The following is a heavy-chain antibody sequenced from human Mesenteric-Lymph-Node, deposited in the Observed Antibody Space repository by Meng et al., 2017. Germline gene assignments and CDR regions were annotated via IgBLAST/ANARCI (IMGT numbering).Heavy chain of an antibody. Sequence: GGSLRLSCAASGFTFSSYSMNWVRQAPGKGLEWVSSISSSSSYIYYADSVKGRFTISRDNAKNSLYLQMNSLRSEDTAVYYCARVSSTGTTSRYYFDYWGQGTLVTVSS. V-gene: IGHV3-21*04. CDR1: GFTFSSYS. CDR2: ISSSSSYI. D-gene: IGHD4-17*01. CDR3: ARVSSTGTTSRYYFDY. J-gene: IGHJ4*02.